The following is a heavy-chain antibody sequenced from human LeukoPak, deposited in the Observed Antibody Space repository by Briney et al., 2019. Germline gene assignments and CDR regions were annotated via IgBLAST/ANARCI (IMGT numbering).Heavy chain of an antibody. V-gene: IGHV4-30-2*01. J-gene: IGHJ4*02. Sequence: SETLSLTCTVSGGSISSDGYYWSWIRQPPGKGLEWIGYIYHSGSTYYNPSLKSRVTISVDRSKNQFSLKLSSVTAADTAVYYCARGSAANFDYWGQGTLVTVSS. CDR1: GGSISSDGYY. CDR2: IYHSGST. CDR3: ARGSAANFDY. D-gene: IGHD6-13*01.